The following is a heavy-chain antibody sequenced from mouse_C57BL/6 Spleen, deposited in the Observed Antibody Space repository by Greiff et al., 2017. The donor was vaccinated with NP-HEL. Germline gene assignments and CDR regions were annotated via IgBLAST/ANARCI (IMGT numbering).Heavy chain of an antibody. CDR3: ARSSDGPLRYAMDY. V-gene: IGHV1-72*01. CDR2: IDPNSGGT. Sequence: VQLQQPGAELVKPGASVKLSCKASGYTFTSYWMHWVKQRPGRGLEWIGRIDPNSGGTKYNEKFKSKATLTVDEPSSTAYMQLSSLTSEDSAVYYCARSSDGPLRYAMDYWGQGTSVTVSS. J-gene: IGHJ4*01. CDR1: GYTFTSYW. D-gene: IGHD2-3*01.